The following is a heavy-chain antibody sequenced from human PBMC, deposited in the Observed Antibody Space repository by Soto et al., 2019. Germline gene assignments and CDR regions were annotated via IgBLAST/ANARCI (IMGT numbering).Heavy chain of an antibody. V-gene: IGHV3-30*18. CDR3: AKNSRRQQLVFDYFDY. CDR1: GFTFSSYG. J-gene: IGHJ4*02. D-gene: IGHD6-13*01. Sequence: PGGSLRLSCAASGFTFSSYGMHWVRQAPGKGLEWVAVISYDGSNKYYADSVKGRFTISRDNSKNTLYLQMNSLRAEDTAVYYCAKNSRRQQLVFDYFDYWGQGTLVTVSS. CDR2: ISYDGSNK.